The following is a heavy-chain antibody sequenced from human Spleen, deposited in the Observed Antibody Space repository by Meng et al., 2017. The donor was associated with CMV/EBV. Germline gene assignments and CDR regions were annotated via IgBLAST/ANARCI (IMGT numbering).Heavy chain of an antibody. V-gene: IGHV4-39*07. J-gene: IGHJ4*02. Sequence: SETLSLTCTVSGGSRSSSYYWGWIRQPPGKGLEWIGNIYYSGSTYYNPSLKSRVTISVDTSKNQFSLKLSSVTAADTAVYYCARGGYCSSTSCYSLDYWGQGTLVTVSS. CDR2: IYYSGST. CDR3: ARGGYCSSTSCYSLDY. CDR1: GGSRSSSYY. D-gene: IGHD2-2*01.